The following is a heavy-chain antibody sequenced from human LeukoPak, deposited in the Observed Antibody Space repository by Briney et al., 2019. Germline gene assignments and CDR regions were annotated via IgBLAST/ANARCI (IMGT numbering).Heavy chain of an antibody. J-gene: IGHJ4*02. CDR1: GGSFSGYY. CDR2: INHSGST. V-gene: IGHV4-34*01. D-gene: IGHD3-10*01. Sequence: SETLSLTCGVYGGSFSGYYWTWIRQSPGMGLEWIGEINHSGSTNYNPSLKSRVTISVDTSKNQFSLKLSSVTAADTAVYYCARDKSSLAVRGVYFDYWGQGTLVTVSS. CDR3: ARDKSSLAVRGVYFDY.